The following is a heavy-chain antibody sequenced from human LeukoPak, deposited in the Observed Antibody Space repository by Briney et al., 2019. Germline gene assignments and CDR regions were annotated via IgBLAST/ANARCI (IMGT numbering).Heavy chain of an antibody. CDR1: GFTFSSHA. CDR3: VKDFDY. V-gene: IGHV3-23*01. CDR2: IGGSGSPI. Sequence: GGPLRLSCAASGFTFSSHAMSWVRQAPGKGLEWVSTIGGSGSPIFYTDSVKGRFTISRDNSRNTLHLQMKSLSAEDSAIYYCVKDFDYWGQGALVTVSS. J-gene: IGHJ4*02.